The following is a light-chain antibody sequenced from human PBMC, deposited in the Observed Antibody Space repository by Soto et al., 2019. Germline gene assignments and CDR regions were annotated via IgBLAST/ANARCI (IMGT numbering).Light chain of an antibody. CDR2: DVS. CDR1: SSDVGSYNL. J-gene: IGLJ1*01. Sequence: QSVLTQPASVSGSPGQSITISCTGTSSDVGSYNLVSWYQQHPGKAPKLMICDVSNRPSGVSNRFSGSKSGNTASLTISGLQAEDEADYYCSSYTSSSTRVFGTGTKVTVL. V-gene: IGLV2-14*02. CDR3: SSYTSSSTRV.